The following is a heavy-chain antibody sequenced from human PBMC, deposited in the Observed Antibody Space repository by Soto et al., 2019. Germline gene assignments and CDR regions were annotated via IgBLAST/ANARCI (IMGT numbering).Heavy chain of an antibody. CDR2: IYSGGST. V-gene: IGHV3-53*02. J-gene: IGHJ5*02. Sequence: EVQLVETGGGLIQPGGSLRLSCAASGFTVSSNYMSWVRQAPGKGLEWVSVIYSGGSTYYADSVKGRFTISRDNSKNTLYLQMNSLRAEDTAVYYCARLYDYGGNSNWFDPWGQGTLVTVSS. D-gene: IGHD4-17*01. CDR3: ARLYDYGGNSNWFDP. CDR1: GFTVSSNY.